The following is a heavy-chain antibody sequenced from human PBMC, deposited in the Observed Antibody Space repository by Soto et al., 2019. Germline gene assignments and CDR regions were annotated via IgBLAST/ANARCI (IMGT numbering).Heavy chain of an antibody. V-gene: IGHV4-39*01. CDR2: IYYSGST. D-gene: IGHD3-10*01. CDR3: ARYYYGSGTSPFDY. Sequence: SETLSLTCTVSGGSISSSSYYWGWIRQPPGKGLEWIGSIYYSGSTYYNPSLKSRVTISVDTSKNQFSLKLSSVTAADTAVYYCARYYYGSGTSPFDYWGQGTLVTVSS. J-gene: IGHJ4*02. CDR1: GGSISSSSYY.